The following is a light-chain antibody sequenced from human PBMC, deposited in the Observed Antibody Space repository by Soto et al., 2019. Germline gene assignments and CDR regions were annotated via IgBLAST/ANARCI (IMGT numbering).Light chain of an antibody. V-gene: IGKV1-6*01. J-gene: IGKJ1*01. CDR3: LQDYDYPWT. Sequence: AIHMTQSPSSLSASVGARVTITCRASQGISNDLGWYQQKPGRAPQLLIYATSTLQGGFPSRLSGSGSGTEVALTFNSLQPEDLATDDCLQDYDYPWTFGQGTKVEIK. CDR1: QGISND. CDR2: ATS.